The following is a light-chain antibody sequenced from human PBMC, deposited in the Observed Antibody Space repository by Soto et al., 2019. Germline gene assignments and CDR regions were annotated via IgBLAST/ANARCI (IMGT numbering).Light chain of an antibody. Sequence: QSALTQPASVSGSPGQSITISCTGTSSDVGGYNYVSWYQQHPGKAPKLMIYEVSNRPSGVSNRSSGSKSGNTASLTISGLQAEDEADYYCSSYTRSSTLVFGTGTKVTVL. CDR2: EVS. CDR1: SSDVGGYNY. J-gene: IGLJ1*01. CDR3: SSYTRSSTLV. V-gene: IGLV2-14*01.